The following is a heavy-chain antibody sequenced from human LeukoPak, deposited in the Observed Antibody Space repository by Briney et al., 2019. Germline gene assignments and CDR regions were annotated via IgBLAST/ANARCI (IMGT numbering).Heavy chain of an antibody. J-gene: IGHJ4*02. CDR3: ARDQNEGICPDY. Sequence: SETLSLTCTVSGGSISSYYWSWNRQPPGKGLEWIGYIYYSGSTNYNPSLKSRVTISVDTSKNQFSLKLSSVTAADTAVYYCARDQNEGICPDYWGQGTLVTVSS. D-gene: IGHD3-10*01. V-gene: IGHV4-59*12. CDR2: IYYSGST. CDR1: GGSISSYY.